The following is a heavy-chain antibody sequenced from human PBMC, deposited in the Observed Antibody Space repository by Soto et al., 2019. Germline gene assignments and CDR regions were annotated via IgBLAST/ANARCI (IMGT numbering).Heavy chain of an antibody. Sequence: LRLSCAASGFTFSSYAMSWVRQAPGKGLEWVSAISGSGGSTYYADSVKGRFTISRDNSKNTLYLQMNSLRAEDTAVYYCAKEGPSSSSWYCDAFDIWGQGTMVTVSS. CDR1: GFTFSSYA. CDR2: ISGSGGST. D-gene: IGHD6-13*01. V-gene: IGHV3-23*01. CDR3: AKEGPSSSSWYCDAFDI. J-gene: IGHJ3*02.